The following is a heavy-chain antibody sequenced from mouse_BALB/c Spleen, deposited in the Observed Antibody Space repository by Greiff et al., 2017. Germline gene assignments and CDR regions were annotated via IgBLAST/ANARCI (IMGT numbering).Heavy chain of an antibody. D-gene: IGHD2-3*01. V-gene: IGHV2-2*02. J-gene: IGHJ1*01. CDR2: IWSGGST. CDR1: GFSLTSYG. Sequence: VKLVESGPGLVQPSQSLSITCTVSGFSLTSYGVHWVRQSPGKGLEWLGVIWSGGSTDYNAAFISRLSISKDNSKSQVFFKMNSLQANDTAIYYCATPPDGYYSYWYFDVWGAGTTVTVSS. CDR3: ATPPDGYYSYWYFDV.